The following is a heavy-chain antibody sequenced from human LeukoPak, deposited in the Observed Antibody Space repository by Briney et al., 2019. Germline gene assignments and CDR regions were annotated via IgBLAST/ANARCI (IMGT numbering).Heavy chain of an antibody. D-gene: IGHD3-22*01. Sequence: PGGSLRLSCAASGFTFSSYAMSWVCQAPGNGLEGVSAISGSGGTTYYVDSVKGRFTISRDNSKNTLYLQMNSLRAEDTAVYYCAKDTSGSYFTGDYWGQGTLVTVSS. CDR3: AKDTSGSYFTGDY. V-gene: IGHV3-23*01. CDR2: ISGSGGTT. CDR1: GFTFSSYA. J-gene: IGHJ4*02.